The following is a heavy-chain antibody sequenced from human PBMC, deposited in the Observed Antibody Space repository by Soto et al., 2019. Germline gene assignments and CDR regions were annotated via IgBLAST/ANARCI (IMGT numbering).Heavy chain of an antibody. Sequence: ASVKVSFKASGYTFTGYHIHWLRQAPGQGPEWMGWINTNSGYTNYAQNFQGWVTMTRDTSINTAYVELGRLRSDDTAVYYCARWVGASNWFDPGGQGTLVTVSS. CDR1: GYTFTGYH. CDR3: ARWVGASNWFDP. CDR2: INTNSGYT. V-gene: IGHV1-2*04. J-gene: IGHJ5*02. D-gene: IGHD1-26*01.